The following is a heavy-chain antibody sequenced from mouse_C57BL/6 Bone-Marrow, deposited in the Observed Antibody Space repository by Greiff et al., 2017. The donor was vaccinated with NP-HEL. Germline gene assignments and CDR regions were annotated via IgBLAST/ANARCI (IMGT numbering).Heavy chain of an antibody. CDR2: ISSGSSTI. V-gene: IGHV5-17*01. Sequence: EVKLVESGGGLVKPGGSLTLSCAASGFTFSDYGMHWVRQAPEKGLEWVAYISSGSSTIYYADTVKGRFTISRDNAKNTLFLQMTSLRAEDTAMYYCARWGYFDVWGTGTTVTVSS. CDR3: ARWGYFDV. J-gene: IGHJ1*03. CDR1: GFTFSDYG.